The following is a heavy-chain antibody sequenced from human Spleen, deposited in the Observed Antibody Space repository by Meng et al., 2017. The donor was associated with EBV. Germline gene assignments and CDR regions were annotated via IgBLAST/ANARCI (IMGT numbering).Heavy chain of an antibody. Sequence: QLQQWGARLLRSSETLSLTCAVSGVSFIGFYWSWIRQPPGKALEWIGEINHSGSTNYNPSLKSRVTISVDTSRNQFSLGLNSVTAADTAVYYCARQDPTISTRPFDYWGQGTLVTVSS. CDR2: INHSGST. J-gene: IGHJ4*02. V-gene: IGHV4-34*01. CDR3: ARQDPTISTRPFDY. D-gene: IGHD6-6*01. CDR1: GVSFIGFY.